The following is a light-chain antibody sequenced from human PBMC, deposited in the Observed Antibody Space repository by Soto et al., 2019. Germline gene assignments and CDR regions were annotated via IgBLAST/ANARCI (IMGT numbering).Light chain of an antibody. Sequence: DIVVTQSPATLSASPGERVTLSCRASQFVSSRLAWYQRRTGQVPSLLIYDTSTKAPGISARFSGSGSGTEFTLTISSLQSEDFAVYYCQEYIQWPPGMFGPGTTVDIK. CDR2: DTS. CDR3: QEYIQWPPGM. CDR1: QFVSSR. V-gene: IGKV3-15*01. J-gene: IGKJ1*01.